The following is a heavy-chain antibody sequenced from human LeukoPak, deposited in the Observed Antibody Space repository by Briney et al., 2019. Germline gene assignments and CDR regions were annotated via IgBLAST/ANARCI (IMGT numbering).Heavy chain of an antibody. CDR3: AGYCSSTSRYTEKRLNYGMDV. CDR2: IIPILGIA. J-gene: IGHJ6*02. CDR1: GGTFSSYT. D-gene: IGHD2-2*02. V-gene: IGHV1-69*02. Sequence: GASVKVSCKASGGTFSSYTISWVRQAPGQGLEWMGRIIPILGIANYAQKFQGRVTITADKSTSTAYMELSSLRSEDTAVYYCAGYCSSTSRYTEKRLNYGMDVWGQGTTVTVSS.